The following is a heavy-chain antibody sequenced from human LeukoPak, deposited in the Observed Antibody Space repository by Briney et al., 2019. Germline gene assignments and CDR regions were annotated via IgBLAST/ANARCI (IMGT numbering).Heavy chain of an antibody. D-gene: IGHD6-13*01. J-gene: IGHJ4*02. Sequence: SVKVSCKASGGTFSSYAISWVRQAPGQGLEWMGGIIPIFGTANYAQKFRGRVTITADKSTSTAYMELSSLRSEDTAVYYCARLEQQLGWDYWGQGTLVTVSS. CDR1: GGTFSSYA. CDR3: ARLEQQLGWDY. V-gene: IGHV1-69*06. CDR2: IIPIFGTA.